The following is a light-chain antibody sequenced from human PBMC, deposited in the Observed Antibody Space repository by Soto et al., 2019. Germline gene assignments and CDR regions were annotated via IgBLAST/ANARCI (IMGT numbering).Light chain of an antibody. J-gene: IGKJ2*01. CDR1: QGISSY. Sequence: DIQLTQSPSFLSASVGDRVTITCRASQGISSYLAWYQQKPGKAPKLLIYAASTLQSGVPSRFSGSGSGTEFTLTISSLQPEDFATYYCQQLNSDLGTVGQGTKLEI. CDR2: AAS. CDR3: QQLNSDLGT. V-gene: IGKV1-9*01.